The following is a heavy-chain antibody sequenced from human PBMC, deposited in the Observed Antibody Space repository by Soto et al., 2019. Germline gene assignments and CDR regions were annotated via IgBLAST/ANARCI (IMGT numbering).Heavy chain of an antibody. J-gene: IGHJ6*02. Sequence: EVQLADSGGGLVKPGESLRLSCAASGFSFGSYVMNWVRQAPGKGPEWVSSITTSSGSRYYADSVRGRFTISRDNAKNSLYLQMNSLRVDDTAVYYCARSSTSGDVWGQGTTVTVSS. V-gene: IGHV3-21*01. CDR2: ITTSSGSR. CDR1: GFSFGSYV. CDR3: ARSSTSGDV. D-gene: IGHD2-2*01.